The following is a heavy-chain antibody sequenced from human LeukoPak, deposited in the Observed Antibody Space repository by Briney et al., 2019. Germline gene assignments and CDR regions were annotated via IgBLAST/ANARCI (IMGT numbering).Heavy chain of an antibody. V-gene: IGHV1-18*01. CDR1: GYTFTSYG. D-gene: IGHD6-13*01. J-gene: IGHJ4*02. CDR3: AGDHSAAVGKGVDF. CDR2: ISAYNGNT. Sequence: GASVKVSCKASGYTFTSYGVSWVRQAPGQGLEWMAWISAYNGNTNYAQKVQGRVTVTTDTSTSTAYMELRSLRSDDTAVYYCAGDHSAAVGKGVDFWGQGTLVTVTS.